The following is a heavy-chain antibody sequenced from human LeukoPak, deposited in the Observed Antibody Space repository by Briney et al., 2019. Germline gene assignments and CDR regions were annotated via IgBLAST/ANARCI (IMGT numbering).Heavy chain of an antibody. CDR1: GGSISSHY. D-gene: IGHD6-19*01. Sequence: PSETLSLTCTVSGGSISSHYWSWIRQPPGKGLEWIGYIYYSGRTNYNPSLKSRVTISEDTSKNQFSLKLSSVTAADTAVDYCARWVAGLYNWFYPWGQGTLVTVSS. J-gene: IGHJ5*02. CDR2: IYYSGRT. CDR3: ARWVAGLYNWFYP. V-gene: IGHV4-59*11.